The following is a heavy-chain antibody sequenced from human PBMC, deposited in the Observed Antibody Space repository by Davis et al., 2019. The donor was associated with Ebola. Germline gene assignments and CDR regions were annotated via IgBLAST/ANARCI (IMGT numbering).Heavy chain of an antibody. V-gene: IGHV3-53*01. J-gene: IGHJ2*01. CDR2: IYSGGST. CDR1: GFTASSHY. CDR3: ACMATQTEGWYFDL. Sequence: GGSLRLSCAASGFTASSHYMSWVRQAPGKGLGWVSVIYSGGSTYYADSVKGRFTIPRDNSKNTLYLQMNSLRAEDTAVYYCACMATQTEGWYFDLWGRGTLVTVSS. D-gene: IGHD5-24*01.